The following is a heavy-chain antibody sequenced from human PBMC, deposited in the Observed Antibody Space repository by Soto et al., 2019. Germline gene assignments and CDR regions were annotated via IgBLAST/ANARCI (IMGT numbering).Heavy chain of an antibody. CDR2: SSGSGGNP. D-gene: IGHD3-16*01. CDR3: AKCDVLMTTSGGRCNWFGP. V-gene: IGHV3-23*01. J-gene: IGHJ5*02. CDR1: GFTFSTFA. Sequence: EVQLLESGGSLVQPGGSLRLSCAASGFTFSTFAMNWVRQAPGEGLEWVSSSSGSGGNPQYADSVKGRVTISGDNAKKALYLQRNTLRAEDTAVYYCAKCDVLMTTSGGRCNWFGPWGQGTLVIVSS.